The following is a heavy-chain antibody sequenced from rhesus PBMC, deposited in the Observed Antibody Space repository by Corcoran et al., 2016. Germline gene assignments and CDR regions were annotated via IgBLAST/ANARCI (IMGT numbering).Heavy chain of an antibody. V-gene: IGHV4-65*01. CDR2: ISGSSGST. CDR3: ARGAGWNYGYWYFDL. J-gene: IGHJ2*01. Sequence: QVQLQESGPGLVKPSETLSLTCAVSGGSVSSSNWWRWIRQPPGKGLEWIWYISGSSGSTYYNPSLKTRVTISTDTSKNQFSLKLSSVTAADTAVDYCARGAGWNYGYWYFDLWGPGTPITISS. D-gene: IGHD1-1*01. CDR1: GGSVSSSNW.